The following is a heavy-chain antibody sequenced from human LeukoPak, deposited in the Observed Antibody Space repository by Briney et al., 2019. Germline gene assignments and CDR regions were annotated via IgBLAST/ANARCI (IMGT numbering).Heavy chain of an antibody. CDR1: GYTFTVYY. V-gene: IGHV1-2*04. Sequence: GASVKVSCKASGYTFTVYYMHWVRQAPGQGLEWMGWINPNSGGTNYAQKFQGWVTMTRDTSISTAYMELSRLRSDDTAVYYCAMVAGVGGPYGMDVWGQGTTVTVSS. J-gene: IGHJ6*02. CDR2: INPNSGGT. CDR3: AMVAGVGGPYGMDV. D-gene: IGHD6-19*01.